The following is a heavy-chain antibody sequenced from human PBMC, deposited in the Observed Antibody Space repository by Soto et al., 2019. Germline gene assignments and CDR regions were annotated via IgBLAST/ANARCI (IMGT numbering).Heavy chain of an antibody. CDR2: ISYDATNE. J-gene: IGHJ4*02. CDR1: GFAFSIYG. CDR3: ALRGFDILTG. Sequence: QVQLVESGGGVVQPGRSLRLSCVASGFAFSIYGMHWVRQAPGKGLEWVAVISYDATNEHYADSVKGRFTISRDNSRSIVYLQTNSLKTEDTAVYYCALRGFDILTGWGQGTLVAVSS. D-gene: IGHD3-9*01. V-gene: IGHV3-30*03.